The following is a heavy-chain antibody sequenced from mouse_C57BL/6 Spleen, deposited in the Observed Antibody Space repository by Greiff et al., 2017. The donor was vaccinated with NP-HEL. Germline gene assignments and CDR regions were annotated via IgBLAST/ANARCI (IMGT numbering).Heavy chain of an antibody. D-gene: IGHD2-2*01. CDR3: TGRGGYDD. CDR2: IRLKSDNYAT. V-gene: IGHV6-3*01. Sequence: EVKLVESGGGLVQPGGSMKLSCVASGFTFSNYWMNWVRQSPEKGLEWVAQIRLKSDNYATHYAESVKGRFTISRDDSKSSVYLQMNNLRAEDTGIYYCTGRGGYDDWGQGTLVTVSA. CDR1: GFTFSNYW. J-gene: IGHJ3*01.